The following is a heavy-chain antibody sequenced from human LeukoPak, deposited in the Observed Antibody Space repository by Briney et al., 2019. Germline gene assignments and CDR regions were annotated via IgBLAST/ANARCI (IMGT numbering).Heavy chain of an antibody. V-gene: IGHV1-2*02. CDR3: ARSPTYIAAAGKAEDY. J-gene: IGHJ4*02. CDR1: GYTFTGYY. CDR2: INPNSGGT. Sequence: GASVKVSCKASGYTFTGYYMHWVRQAPGQGLEWMGWINPNSGGTNYAQKFQGRVTMTRNTSISTAYMELSSLRSEDTAVYYCARSPTYIAAAGKAEDYWGQGTLVTVSS. D-gene: IGHD6-13*01.